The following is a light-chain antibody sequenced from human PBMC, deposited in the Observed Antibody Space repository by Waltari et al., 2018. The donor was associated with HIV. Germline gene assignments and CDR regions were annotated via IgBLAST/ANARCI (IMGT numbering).Light chain of an antibody. CDR2: SNN. J-gene: IGLJ2*01. CDR3: ASWEDSLHGPV. V-gene: IGLV1-44*01. Sequence: HSVLTPPPSSSGAPGQRVTISCSGSGPHIGHTPVEWHQQFPGTAPKLLIYSNNQRPSGVPDRISGSKAGTSASLAIGGLQSDDEADYYCASWEDSLHGPVFGGGTKLTVL. CDR1: GPHIGHTP.